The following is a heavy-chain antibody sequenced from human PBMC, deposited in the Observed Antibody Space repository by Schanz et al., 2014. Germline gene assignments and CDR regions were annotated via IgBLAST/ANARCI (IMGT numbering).Heavy chain of an antibody. CDR1: GYTVSALA. D-gene: IGHD2-2*01. Sequence: QVQLLQSGSEVKKPGASVKVSCEISGYTVSALAMHWVRQAPGKGLEWLGGFDVEDGETIYAQKFRGRVIMTEDTSTDTAYVELSRLTSEDTGVYYCATETSRTWFYNGVDVWGQGTTVTVSS. V-gene: IGHV1-24*01. CDR2: FDVEDGET. J-gene: IGHJ6*02. CDR3: ATETSRTWFYNGVDV.